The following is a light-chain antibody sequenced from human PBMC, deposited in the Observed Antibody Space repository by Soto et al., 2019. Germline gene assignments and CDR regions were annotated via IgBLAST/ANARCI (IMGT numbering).Light chain of an antibody. CDR1: SSDVGGYNY. Sequence: QSALTQPPSASGSPGQSVTISCTGTSSDVGGYNYVSWYQQHPGKAPKLMIYEVSKRPSGVPDRFSGSKSGNTASLTVSGLQAEEEADYYCSSSAGSNNLVVFGGGTKLTVL. J-gene: IGLJ2*01. CDR3: SSSAGSNNLVV. V-gene: IGLV2-8*01. CDR2: EVS.